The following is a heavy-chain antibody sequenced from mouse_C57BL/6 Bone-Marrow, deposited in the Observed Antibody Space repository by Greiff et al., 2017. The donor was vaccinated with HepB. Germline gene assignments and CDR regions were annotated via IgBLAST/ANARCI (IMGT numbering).Heavy chain of an antibody. V-gene: IGHV1-42*01. D-gene: IGHD2-5*01. CDR1: GYSFTGYY. CDR2: INPSTGGT. CDR3: ARFYYSNGYYYAMDY. J-gene: IGHJ4*01. Sequence: VQLQQSGPELVKPGASVKISCKASGYSFTGYYMNWVKQSPEKSLEWIGEINPSTGGTTYNQKFKAKATLTVDKSSSTAYMQLKSLTSEDSAVYYCARFYYSNGYYYAMDYWGQGTSVTVSS.